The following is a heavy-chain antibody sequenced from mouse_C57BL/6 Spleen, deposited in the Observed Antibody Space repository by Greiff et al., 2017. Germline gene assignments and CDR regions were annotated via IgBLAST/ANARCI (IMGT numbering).Heavy chain of an antibody. CDR2: ISYDGSN. D-gene: IGHD1-1*01. CDR3: ARETTVVPYYFDY. V-gene: IGHV3-6*01. Sequence: VQLQESGPGLVKPSQSLSLTCSVTGYSITSGYYWNWIRQFPGNKLEWMGYISYDGSNNYNPSLKNRISITRDTSKNQFFLKLNSVTTEDTATYYCARETTVVPYYFDYWGQGTTLTVSS. CDR1: GYSITSGYY. J-gene: IGHJ2*01.